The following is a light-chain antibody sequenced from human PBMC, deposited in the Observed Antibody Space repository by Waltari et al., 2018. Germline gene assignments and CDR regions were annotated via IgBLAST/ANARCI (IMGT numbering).Light chain of an antibody. CDR3: QQRSNWPPEIT. CDR2: DAS. J-gene: IGKJ5*01. Sequence: EIVLTQSPASLSLSPGDRATLSCRASQSVGRTLAWYQQRPGQAPRLLIYDASNRATGIPTRFSGSGSGTDFTLTISSLEPEDFAVYYCQQRSNWPPEITFGQGTRLEIK. CDR1: QSVGRT. V-gene: IGKV3-11*01.